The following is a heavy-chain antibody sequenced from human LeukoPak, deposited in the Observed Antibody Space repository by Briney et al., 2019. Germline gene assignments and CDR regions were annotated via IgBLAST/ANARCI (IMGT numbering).Heavy chain of an antibody. D-gene: IGHD3-10*01. J-gene: IGHJ6*04. CDR1: GCSISSSSFY. CDR2: IYYSGIT. Sequence: WETLSLSCAVSGCSISSSSFYWVWIRQPPGQGLEWIVSIYYSGITDYNPSPKCRVTIPVEKSKNQFSLKPNSVTAADTAVYYCAMHPLLWFGELQMDVWGEGATVTVSS. CDR3: AMHPLLWFGELQMDV. V-gene: IGHV4-39*01.